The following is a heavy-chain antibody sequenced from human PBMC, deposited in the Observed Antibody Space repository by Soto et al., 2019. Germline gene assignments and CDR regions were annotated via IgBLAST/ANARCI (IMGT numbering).Heavy chain of an antibody. V-gene: IGHV1-46*03. CDR2: IYPGVVNI. J-gene: IGHJ5*02. CDR1: GYSFTSHY. CDR3: ARVERWHGRGCWFNL. D-gene: IGHD3-10*01. Sequence: ASVKVSCKAIGYSFTSHYMHWVRQAPGQGLEWMGTIYPGVVNIGYAQKFKGRVTMTKDTSTSTVYMELNSLTSEDTAVFYCARVERWHGRGCWFNLWGQGALVTVSS.